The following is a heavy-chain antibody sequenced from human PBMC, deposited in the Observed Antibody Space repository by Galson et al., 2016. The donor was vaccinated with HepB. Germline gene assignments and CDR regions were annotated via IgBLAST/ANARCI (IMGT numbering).Heavy chain of an antibody. V-gene: IGHV4-30-4*01. D-gene: IGHD2-2*01. CDR1: GGPISNGDYY. Sequence: TLSLTCTVSGGPISNGDYYWSWIRQPPGKGLEWIGYIYHSGNTYYNPSLMSRISLSVDTSRTQFSLKLSSVTAADTAVYYCARGPPEGCSSASCFIGAFDVWGHGTMVTVSS. CDR3: ARGPPEGCSSASCFIGAFDV. J-gene: IGHJ3*01. CDR2: IYHSGNT.